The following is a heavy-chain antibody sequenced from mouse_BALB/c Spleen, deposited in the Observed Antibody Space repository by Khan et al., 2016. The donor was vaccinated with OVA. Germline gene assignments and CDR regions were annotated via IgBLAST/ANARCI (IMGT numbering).Heavy chain of an antibody. J-gene: IGHJ3*01. CDR3: ARSGYGNPFAY. V-gene: IGHV1S81*02. Sequence: QVRLQQSGAELVKPGASVKISCKASGYTFTSYYMYWVKQRPGQGLEWIGGINPNNGGSHFNEKFKSKATLTIDKSSSTAYMQLSSLTSEDSAVYYCARSGYGNPFAYWGQGTLVTVSA. CDR1: GYTFTSYY. CDR2: INPNNGGS. D-gene: IGHD2-1*01.